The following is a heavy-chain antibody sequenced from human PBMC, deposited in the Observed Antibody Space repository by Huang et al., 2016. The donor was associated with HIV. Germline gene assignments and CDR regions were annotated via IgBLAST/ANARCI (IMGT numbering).Heavy chain of an antibody. V-gene: IGHV3-30*18. CDR1: GFTFSNYA. D-gene: IGHD1-26*01. CDR2: ISYTGMNE. J-gene: IGHJ3*02. CDR3: AKDLKNQRAEWEVLFDAFDI. Sequence: QEHLVESGGGVVQPGTSLRLSCASSGFTFSNYAMHWVRQTPVKGLEWVAVISYTGMNEYYAESVKGRFTISRDNSKNTLFLQMNSRVPEDTAIYDCAKDLKNQRAEWEVLFDAFDIWGQGTMVTVSS.